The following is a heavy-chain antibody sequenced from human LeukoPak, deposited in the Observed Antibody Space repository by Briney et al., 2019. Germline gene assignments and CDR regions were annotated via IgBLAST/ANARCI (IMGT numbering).Heavy chain of an antibody. Sequence: PSETLSLTCTVSSGSISTYYWSWIRQPAGKGLEWLGRIYSSGSTNYNPSLKSRVTMSVDTSKNQFSLKLNSVTAADTAVYYCARDLPPRLKRGLNGGVAFDIWGQGTMVTVSS. CDR1: SGSISTYY. J-gene: IGHJ3*02. CDR2: IYSSGST. CDR3: ARDLPPRLKRGLNGGVAFDI. V-gene: IGHV4-4*07. D-gene: IGHD2-8*01.